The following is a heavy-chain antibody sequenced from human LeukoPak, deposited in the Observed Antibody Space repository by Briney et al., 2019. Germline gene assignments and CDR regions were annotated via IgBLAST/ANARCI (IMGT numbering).Heavy chain of an antibody. Sequence: GGSLRLSCAASGFTFSSYWMSWVRQAPGKGLEWVANIKQDGSEKYYVDSVKGRFTISRDNAKNSLYLQMNSLRAEDAAVYYCARDSFRVATITFYYYYYMDVWGKGTTVTVSS. D-gene: IGHD5-12*01. V-gene: IGHV3-7*01. CDR1: GFTFSSYW. CDR3: ARDSFRVATITFYYYYYMDV. CDR2: IKQDGSEK. J-gene: IGHJ6*03.